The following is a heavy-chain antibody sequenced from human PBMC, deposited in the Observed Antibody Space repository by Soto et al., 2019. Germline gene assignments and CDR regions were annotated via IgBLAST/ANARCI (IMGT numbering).Heavy chain of an antibody. CDR1: GFTFSNYA. CDR3: TKRISRQINGVAKGAFDV. V-gene: IGHV3-23*01. Sequence: EVQVMESGGGLVQPGGSLRLSCTASGFTFSNYAMTWARQAPGKGLEWVSIISGSGASTSYADSVKGRFTICRDNSQNTVYLEMNSLRAEDTAVYFCTKRISRQINGVAKGAFDVWGLGTMVTVSS. J-gene: IGHJ3*01. D-gene: IGHD3-3*01. CDR2: ISGSGAST.